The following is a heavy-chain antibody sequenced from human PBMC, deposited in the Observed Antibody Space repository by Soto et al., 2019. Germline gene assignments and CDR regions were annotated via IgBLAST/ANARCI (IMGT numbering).Heavy chain of an antibody. Sequence: GGSLRLSCAASGFTFSSYGMHWVRQAPGKGLEWVAVISYDGSNKYYADSVKGRFTISRDNSKNTLYLQMNSLRAEDTAVYYCAKELSGSYSAFDIWGQGTMVTVSS. CDR3: AKELSGSYSAFDI. V-gene: IGHV3-30*18. D-gene: IGHD1-26*01. CDR1: GFTFSSYG. J-gene: IGHJ3*02. CDR2: ISYDGSNK.